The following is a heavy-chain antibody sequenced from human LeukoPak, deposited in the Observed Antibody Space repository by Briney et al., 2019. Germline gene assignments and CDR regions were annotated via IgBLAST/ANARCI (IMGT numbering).Heavy chain of an antibody. Sequence: ASVKVSCKVSGYTLTDLSMHWVRQAPGKGLEWLGGFDPEDGETIYAQKFQGRVTLAEDTSTDTAYMELSSLRSEDTAAYYCATDIPRRVRGVVYSSFGMDVWGQGITVTVSS. CDR1: GYTLTDLS. CDR3: ATDIPRRVRGVVYSSFGMDV. D-gene: IGHD3-10*01. V-gene: IGHV1-24*01. J-gene: IGHJ6*02. CDR2: FDPEDGET.